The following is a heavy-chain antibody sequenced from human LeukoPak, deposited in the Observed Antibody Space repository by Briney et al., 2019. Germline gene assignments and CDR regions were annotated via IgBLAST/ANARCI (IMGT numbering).Heavy chain of an antibody. V-gene: IGHV5-51*01. Sequence: GESLKISCKGSGYSFTSYWIGWVRQMPGKGLEWMGIIYPGDSDTRYSPSFQGQVTISADKSISTAYLQWSSLKASDTAMYYCARPHSLYYDSSGHYYFDYWGQGTLVTVSS. CDR3: ARPHSLYYDSSGHYYFDY. D-gene: IGHD3-22*01. CDR2: IYPGDSDT. CDR1: GYSFTSYW. J-gene: IGHJ4*02.